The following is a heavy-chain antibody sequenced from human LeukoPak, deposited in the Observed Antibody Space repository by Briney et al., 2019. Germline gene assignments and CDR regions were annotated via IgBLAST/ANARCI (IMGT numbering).Heavy chain of an antibody. D-gene: IGHD4-11*01. J-gene: IGHJ6*02. CDR1: GGSISGYY. Sequence: SETLSLTCTVSGGSISGYYWSWIRQPPGKGLEWIGYIYYSGSTNYNPSLKGRVTISVDTSKNQFSLKLSSVTAADTAVYYCARMAGYSSFYYYYGMDVWGQGTTVTVSS. V-gene: IGHV4-59*01. CDR2: IYYSGST. CDR3: ARMAGYSSFYYYYGMDV.